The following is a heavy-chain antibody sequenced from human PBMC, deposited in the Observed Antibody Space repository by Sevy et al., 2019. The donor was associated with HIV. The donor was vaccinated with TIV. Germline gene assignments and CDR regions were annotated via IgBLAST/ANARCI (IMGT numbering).Heavy chain of an antibody. CDR2: IKSKTDGGTT. J-gene: IGHJ3*02. V-gene: IGHV3-15*01. CDR1: GFTFSNAW. Sequence: GGSLRLSCAASGFTFSNAWMSWVRQAPGKGLEWVCRIKSKTDGGTTDYAAPVKGRFTISRDDSRNTLYLQMNSLKTEDTAVYYCTTESTVEYAFDIWGQGTMVTVSS. CDR3: TTESTVEYAFDI. D-gene: IGHD4-17*01.